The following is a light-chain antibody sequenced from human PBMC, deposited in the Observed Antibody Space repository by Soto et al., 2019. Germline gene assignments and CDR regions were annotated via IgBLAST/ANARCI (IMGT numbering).Light chain of an antibody. J-gene: IGKJ5*01. V-gene: IGKV3-20*01. CDR3: QQYGSSLSIT. CDR2: GAS. Sequence: EIVLTQSPGTPSLSPGDTATLSCRARQSVRSTYLAWYQQKPGQAPRLLIHGASSRATGIPDRFSGSGSGTDFTLTISRLEPEDFAVYYCQQYGSSLSITFGQETRLEIK. CDR1: QSVRSTY.